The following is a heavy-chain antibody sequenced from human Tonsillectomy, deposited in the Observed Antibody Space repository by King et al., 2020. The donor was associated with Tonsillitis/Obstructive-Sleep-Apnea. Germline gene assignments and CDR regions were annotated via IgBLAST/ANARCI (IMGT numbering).Heavy chain of an antibody. J-gene: IGHJ3*02. V-gene: IGHV5-51*01. CDR2: IYPGDSDT. Sequence: QLVQSGAEVKKPGESLKISCKGSGYSFTSYWIGWVRQMPGKVLEWMGIIYPGDSDTRYSPSFQGQVTISADKSISTAYLQWSSLKASDTAMYYCPSHYDFWSGYSDDAFDIWGQGTMVTVSS. D-gene: IGHD3-3*01. CDR3: PSHYDFWSGYSDDAFDI. CDR1: GYSFTSYW.